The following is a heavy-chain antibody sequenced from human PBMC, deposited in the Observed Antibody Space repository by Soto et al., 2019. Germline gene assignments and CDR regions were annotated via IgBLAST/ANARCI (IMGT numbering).Heavy chain of an antibody. CDR3: ARGPPVLLWFGEKGKFDP. CDR1: GGSFSGYY. Sequence: QVQLQQWGAGLLKPSETLSLTCAVYGGSFSGYYWSWIRQPPGKGLEWIGEINHSGSTNNKPSLKSRVTISVDTSKNQFSLKLSSVTAADTAVYYCARGPPVLLWFGEKGKFDPWGQGTLVTVSS. CDR2: INHSGST. D-gene: IGHD3-10*01. J-gene: IGHJ5*02. V-gene: IGHV4-34*01.